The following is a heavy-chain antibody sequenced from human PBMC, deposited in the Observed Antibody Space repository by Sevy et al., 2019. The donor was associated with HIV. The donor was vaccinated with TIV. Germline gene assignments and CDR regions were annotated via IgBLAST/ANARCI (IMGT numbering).Heavy chain of an antibody. Sequence: ASVKVSCKASGYTFTSYAMHWVRQAPRQRLEWMGWINAGNGNTKYSQKFQGRVTITRDTSASTAYMELSSLRSEDTAVYYCARLTRDGAAGTGYYYYGMDVWGQGTTVTVSS. J-gene: IGHJ6*02. CDR3: ARLTRDGAAGTGYYYYGMDV. CDR2: INAGNGNT. D-gene: IGHD6-13*01. CDR1: GYTFTSYA. V-gene: IGHV1-3*01.